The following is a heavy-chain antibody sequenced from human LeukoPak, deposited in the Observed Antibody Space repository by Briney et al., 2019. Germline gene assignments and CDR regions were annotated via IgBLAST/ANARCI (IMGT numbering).Heavy chain of an antibody. Sequence: GASVKVSCKPSGYTFTAYYMHWVRQAPGQGLEWMGWINPNSGDTNYAEKFQGRVTLTRDTSITTAYMELSRLRSDDTAVYYCARDGNFDYWGQGTLVTASS. J-gene: IGHJ4*02. CDR1: GYTFTAYY. CDR2: INPNSGDT. CDR3: ARDGNFDY. V-gene: IGHV1-2*02.